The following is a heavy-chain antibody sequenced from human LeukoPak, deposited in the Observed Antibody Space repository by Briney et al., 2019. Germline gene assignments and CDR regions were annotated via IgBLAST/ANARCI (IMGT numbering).Heavy chain of an antibody. J-gene: IGHJ4*02. V-gene: IGHV3-11*06. CDR3: ALNYCSGGSCYPH. Sequence: GGSLRLSCAASGFTFSDYYMSWIRQAPGKGLEWVSYISRSSSYTNYADSVKGRFTISRDNAKNSLYLQMNSLRAEDTAVYYCALNYCSGGSCYPHWGQGTLVTVSS. D-gene: IGHD2-15*01. CDR2: ISRSSSYT. CDR1: GFTFSDYY.